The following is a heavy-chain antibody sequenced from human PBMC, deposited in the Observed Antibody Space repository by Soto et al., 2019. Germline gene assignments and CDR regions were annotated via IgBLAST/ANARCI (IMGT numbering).Heavy chain of an antibody. D-gene: IGHD1-26*01. CDR1: GYTFTTSG. J-gene: IGHJ6*02. Sequence: QVQLVQSGPEVRKPGASVKVSCEASGYTFTTSGISWVRQVPGQGLEWMGWISTYNGDTNSAQNFQGRVLMTADTSTGTAYMEVTSLKSDDTAVYYCARQGSWPYYYYGLDVWGQGTTVTVSS. CDR2: ISTYNGDT. V-gene: IGHV1-18*01. CDR3: ARQGSWPYYYYGLDV.